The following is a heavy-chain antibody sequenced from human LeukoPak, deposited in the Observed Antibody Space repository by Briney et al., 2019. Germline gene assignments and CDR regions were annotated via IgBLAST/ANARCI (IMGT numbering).Heavy chain of an antibody. V-gene: IGHV5-51*01. CDR3: ARGESIVGATYAFDI. D-gene: IGHD1-26*01. CDR2: IFPGDSET. CDR1: GYSFPSYW. Sequence: PGESLKISCKGSGYSFPSYWIGWVRQRPGKGLEWMGTIFPGDSETKYSPSFQGQVTISADKSISTAYLQWSSLKASDTAMYYCARGESIVGATYAFDIWGQGTMVTVSS. J-gene: IGHJ3*02.